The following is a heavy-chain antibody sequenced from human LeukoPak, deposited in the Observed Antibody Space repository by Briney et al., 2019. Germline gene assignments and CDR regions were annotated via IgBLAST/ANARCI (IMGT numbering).Heavy chain of an antibody. CDR3: AAVVPAPKGWFDP. V-gene: IGHV3-11*01. J-gene: IGHJ5*02. CDR2: ISSSGSTI. D-gene: IGHD2-2*01. Sequence: GGSLRLSCAASGFTFSDYYMSWIRQAPGKGLEWVSYISSSGSTIYYADSVKGRFTTSRDNAKNSLYLQMNSLRAEDTAVYYCAAVVPAPKGWFDPWGQGTLVTVSP. CDR1: GFTFSDYY.